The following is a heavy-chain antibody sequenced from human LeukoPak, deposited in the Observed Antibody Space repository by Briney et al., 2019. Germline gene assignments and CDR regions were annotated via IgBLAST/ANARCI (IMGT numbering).Heavy chain of an antibody. CDR3: ARAAGGSGWYFDGTVGDGGAFDI. CDR2: IYTSGST. CDR1: GGSISSYY. V-gene: IGHV4-4*07. Sequence: SETLSLTCTVSGGSISSYYWSWIRQPAGKGLEWIGRIYTSGSTNYNPSLKSRVTISVDTSKNQFSLKLSSVTAADTAVYYCARAAGGSGWYFDGTVGDGGAFDIWGQGTMVTVSS. D-gene: IGHD6-19*01. J-gene: IGHJ3*02.